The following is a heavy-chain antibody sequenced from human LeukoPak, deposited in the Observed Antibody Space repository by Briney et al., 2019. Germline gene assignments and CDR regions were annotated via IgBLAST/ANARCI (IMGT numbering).Heavy chain of an antibody. CDR2: INPSGGST. CDR1: GYTFTSYY. Sequence: GASVKVSCKASGYTFTSYYMHWVRQAPGQGLEWMGIINPSGGSTSYAQKFQGRVTMTRDTSTSTVYMELSSLRSEDTAVYYCARGGYYYDSSGYHYHDAFDIWGQGTMVTVSS. D-gene: IGHD3-22*01. CDR3: ARGGYYYDSSGYHYHDAFDI. J-gene: IGHJ3*02. V-gene: IGHV1-46*01.